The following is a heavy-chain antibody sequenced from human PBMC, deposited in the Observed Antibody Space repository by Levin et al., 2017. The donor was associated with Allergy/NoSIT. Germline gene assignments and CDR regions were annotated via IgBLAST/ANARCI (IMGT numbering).Heavy chain of an antibody. CDR3: ARHNSGRYYRYWFFDL. CDR2: INHSGST. Sequence: SQTLSLPCAVYGGSFSGYYCSWIRQPPGKGLEWIGEINHSGSTNYNPSLKSRVTISLDTSKNQFSLKLSPVTAAYTAVYYGARHNSGRYYRYWFFDLWGRGTLVTVSS. J-gene: IGHJ2*01. CDR1: GGSFSGYY. V-gene: IGHV4-34*01. D-gene: IGHD1-26*01.